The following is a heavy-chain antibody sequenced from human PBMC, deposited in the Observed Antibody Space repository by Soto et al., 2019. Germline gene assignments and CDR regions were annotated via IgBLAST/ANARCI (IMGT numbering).Heavy chain of an antibody. CDR2: ISSSSSTI. CDR1: GFTFSSYS. D-gene: IGHD2-2*01. J-gene: IGHJ4*02. V-gene: IGHV3-48*01. CDR3: AEGCSSTSCYSSFDY. Sequence: EVQLVESGGGLVQPGGSLRLSCAASGFTFSSYSMNWVRQAPGKGLEWVSYISSSSSTIYYADSVKGRFTISRDNAKNSLYLQMNSLRAEDTAVYYCAEGCSSTSCYSSFDYWGQGTLVTVSS.